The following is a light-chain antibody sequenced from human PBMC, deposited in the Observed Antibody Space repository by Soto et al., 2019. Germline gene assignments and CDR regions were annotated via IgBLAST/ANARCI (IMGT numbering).Light chain of an antibody. Sequence: DIVMTQSPLSLPVTPGEPASISCRSSQSLLHSNGYNYLDWYLQKPGQSPQLLIYLGSNRASGVPDRLSGSGSGTDFTLKISRVEAEDVGVYYCMQALQTRYTFGQGTKLEIK. CDR3: MQALQTRYT. CDR1: QSLLHSNGYNY. J-gene: IGKJ2*01. CDR2: LGS. V-gene: IGKV2-28*01.